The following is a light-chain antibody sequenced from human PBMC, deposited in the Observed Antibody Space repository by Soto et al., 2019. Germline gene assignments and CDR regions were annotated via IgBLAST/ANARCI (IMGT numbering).Light chain of an antibody. V-gene: IGKV1-5*03. J-gene: IGKJ1*01. CDR3: QQYETFSGT. CDR1: QSISSW. Sequence: DIQMTQSPSTLSASVGDRVTITCWASQSISSWLAWYQQKPGKAPKLLIYKASSLESGVPSRFSGSGSGTEFILTINNLQPEDFATYYCQQYETFSGTFGPGTKVDIK. CDR2: KAS.